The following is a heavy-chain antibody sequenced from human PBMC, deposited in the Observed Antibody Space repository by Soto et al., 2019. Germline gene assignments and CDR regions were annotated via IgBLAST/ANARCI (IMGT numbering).Heavy chain of an antibody. V-gene: IGHV3-53*02. D-gene: IGHD3-22*01. CDR1: GFTVSSNY. J-gene: IGHJ4*02. CDR2: IYSGGST. Sequence: EVQLVETGGGLIQPGGSLRLCCAASGFTVSSNYMSWVRQAPGKGLEWVSVIYSGGSTYYADSVKGRFTISRDNSKNTLYLQMNSLRAEDTAVYYCARGYYDSSAHPFDYWGQGTLVTVSS. CDR3: ARGYYDSSAHPFDY.